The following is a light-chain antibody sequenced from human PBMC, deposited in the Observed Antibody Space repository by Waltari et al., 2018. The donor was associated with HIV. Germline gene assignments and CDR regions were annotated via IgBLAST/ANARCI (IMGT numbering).Light chain of an antibody. CDR2: DTT. J-gene: IGLJ3*02. Sequence: QAVVTQEPSLTVSPGGTVTLTCESSTGPVTNGHYPYWLQQRPVHAPMTLIFDTTKKHSGTPARFSGSRLGGKAALTLSGAQPDDEAEYYCFLSYNGARVFGGGTRVTVL. CDR1: TGPVTNGHY. V-gene: IGLV7-46*01. CDR3: FLSYNGARV.